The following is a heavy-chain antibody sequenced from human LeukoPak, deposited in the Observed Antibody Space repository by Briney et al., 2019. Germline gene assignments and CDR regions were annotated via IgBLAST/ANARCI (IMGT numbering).Heavy chain of an antibody. CDR2: INHSGST. J-gene: IGHJ4*02. Sequence: SETLSLTCTVSGGSISSYYWSWIRQPPGKGLEWIGEINHSGSTNYNPSLKSRVTISVDTSKNQFSLKLSSVTAADTAVYYCARGSLSGRTDYWGQGTLVTVSS. V-gene: IGHV4-34*01. CDR3: ARGSLSGRTDY. CDR1: GGSISSYY. D-gene: IGHD6-25*01.